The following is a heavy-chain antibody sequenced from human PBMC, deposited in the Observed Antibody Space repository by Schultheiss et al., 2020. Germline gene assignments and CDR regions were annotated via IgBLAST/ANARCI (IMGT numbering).Heavy chain of an antibody. CDR2: INPNSGGT. CDR1: GYTFTGYY. Sequence: ASVKVSCKASGYTFTGYYMHWVRQATGQGLEWMGRINPNSGGTNYAQKFQGRVTMTRDTSISTAYMELSRLRSDDTAVYYCARDPLPYYYLSGSPWGQGALVTVAS. V-gene: IGHV1-2*06. CDR3: ARDPLPYYYLSGSP. J-gene: IGHJ5*02. D-gene: IGHD3-10*01.